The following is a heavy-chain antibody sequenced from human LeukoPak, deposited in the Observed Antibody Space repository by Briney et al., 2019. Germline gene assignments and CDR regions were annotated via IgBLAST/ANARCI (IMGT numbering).Heavy chain of an antibody. V-gene: IGHV4-59*08. CDR1: GGSISSYY. CDR3: ARHLGSYGHSVFDY. D-gene: IGHD5-18*01. Sequence: PSETLSLTCTVSGGSISSYYWSWIRQPPGKGLEWIGYIYYSGSTNYNPSLKSRVTISVDTSKNQFSLKLSSVTAADTAVYYCARHLGSYGHSVFDYWGQGTLVTVSS. CDR2: IYYSGST. J-gene: IGHJ4*02.